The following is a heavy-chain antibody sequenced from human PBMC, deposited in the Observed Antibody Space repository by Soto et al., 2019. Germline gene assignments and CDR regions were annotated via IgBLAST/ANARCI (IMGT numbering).Heavy chain of an antibody. J-gene: IGHJ5*02. D-gene: IGHD3-10*01. CDR2: INPYSGVA. Sequence: ASVKVSCKASGYTFTGYFLHWVRQAPGQGLELMGWINPYSGVADYAQSVQGRVTMTRDTSISTVYMELSRLRFDDTAVYYCARVIRGSYYNSPLDTWGQGTVVTVSS. CDR3: ARVIRGSYYNSPLDT. V-gene: IGHV1-2*02. CDR1: GYTFTGYF.